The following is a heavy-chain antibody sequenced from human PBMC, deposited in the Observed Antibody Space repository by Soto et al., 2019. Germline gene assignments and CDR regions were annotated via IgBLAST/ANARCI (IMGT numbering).Heavy chain of an antibody. D-gene: IGHD5-18*01. J-gene: IGHJ4*02. CDR1: DYTFINYG. CDR2: ISIYSGNT. Sequence: QVQLVQSGAEVKKPGASVKVSCKASDYTFINYGITWVRQAPGQGLEWMGWISIYSGNTNYAQKFQDRVILTRDTPTSTAYMELRSLRSDDTAVYYCARGVGSSYGFPDYWGQGTPVTVSS. V-gene: IGHV1-18*01. CDR3: ARGVGSSYGFPDY.